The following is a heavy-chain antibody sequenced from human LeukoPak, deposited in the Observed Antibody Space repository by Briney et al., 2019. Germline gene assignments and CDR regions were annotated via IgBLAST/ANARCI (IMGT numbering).Heavy chain of an antibody. V-gene: IGHV4-30-4*08. CDR2: TYYSGST. CDR3: ARGTPYCSSTSCYYFDY. D-gene: IGHD2-2*01. Sequence: SQTQSLTCTVSGGSISSGDYYWSWIRQPPGKGLEWIGYTYYSGSTYYNPSLKSRVTISVDTSKNQFSLKLSSVTAADTAVYYCARGTPYCSSTSCYYFDYWGQGTLVTVSS. J-gene: IGHJ4*02. CDR1: GGSISSGDYY.